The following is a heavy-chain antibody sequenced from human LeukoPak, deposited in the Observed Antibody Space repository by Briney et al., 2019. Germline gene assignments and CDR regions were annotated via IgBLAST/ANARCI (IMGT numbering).Heavy chain of an antibody. CDR2: INHSGST. D-gene: IGHD2-2*01. Sequence: SETLSLTCAVYGGSFSGYYWSWIRQPPGKGLEWIGEINHSGSTNYNPSLKSRVTISVDTSKNQFSLKLSSVTAADTAVYYCARGEPICSSTSCYLGYFAYWGKGTLVTVSS. J-gene: IGHJ4*02. V-gene: IGHV4-34*01. CDR3: ARGEPICSSTSCYLGYFAY. CDR1: GGSFSGYY.